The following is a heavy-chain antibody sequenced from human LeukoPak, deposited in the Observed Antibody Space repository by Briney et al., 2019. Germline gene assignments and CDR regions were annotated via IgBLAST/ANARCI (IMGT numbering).Heavy chain of an antibody. CDR2: ISYDGSNK. CDR1: GFTFSSYG. Sequence: GGSLRLSCAASGFTFSSYGMHWVRQAPGKGLEWVAVISYDGSNKYYADSVKGRFTISRDNSKNTLYLQMNSLRAEDTAVYYCAKDEAGSGSYPSYYGMDVWGQGTTVTVSS. J-gene: IGHJ6*02. V-gene: IGHV3-30*18. CDR3: AKDEAGSGSYPSYYGMDV. D-gene: IGHD3-10*01.